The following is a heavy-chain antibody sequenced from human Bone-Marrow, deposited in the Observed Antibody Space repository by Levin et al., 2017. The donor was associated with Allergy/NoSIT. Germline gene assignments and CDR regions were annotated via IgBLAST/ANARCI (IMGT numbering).Heavy chain of an antibody. CDR1: GFTFNSFP. CDR3: ARDKMGQLYGMDV. J-gene: IGHJ6*02. CDR2: ISNDGGSQ. D-gene: IGHD5-18*01. V-gene: IGHV3-30-3*01. Sequence: HSGGSLRLSCEASGFTFNSFPLHWVRQAPGRGLEWLALISNDGGSQYYADSVKGRFIISRENSKNTLSLQMNSLTTKDTAVYYCARDKMGQLYGMDVWGPGTTVIVS.